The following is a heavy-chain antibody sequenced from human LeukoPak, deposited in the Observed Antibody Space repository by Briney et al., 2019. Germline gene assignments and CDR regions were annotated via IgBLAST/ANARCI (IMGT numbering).Heavy chain of an antibody. J-gene: IGHJ6*03. CDR1: GYSFNRIG. V-gene: IGHV1-18*01. CDR3: ARGVGIAADDSFYYYLDF. CDR2: INTHSGNT. Sequence: ASVKVSCKASGYSFNRIGVNCVRQAPGQGLEWMGWINTHSGNTNYAQKFQGRVTMTTDTSTSTAYMELKSLRSDDTAVYYCARGVGIAADDSFYYYLDFWGKGTTVTVSS. D-gene: IGHD6-13*01.